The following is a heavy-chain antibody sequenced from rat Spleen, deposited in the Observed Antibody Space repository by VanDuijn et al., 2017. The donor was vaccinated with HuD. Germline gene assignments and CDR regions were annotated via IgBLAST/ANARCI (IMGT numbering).Heavy chain of an antibody. J-gene: IGHJ2*01. V-gene: IGHV5-27*01. CDR1: GFTFSNYY. CDR3: TTDRLGADYFDY. CDR2: ISTGGGTT. Sequence: EVQVVESGGGLVQPGRSLKLSCAASGFTFSNYYMAWVRQAPTKGLEWVAYISTGGGTTYYRDSVKGRFTISRDNAKSTLYLQMDSLRSENTATYYCTTDRLGADYFDYWGQGVMVTVSS. D-gene: IGHD5-1*01.